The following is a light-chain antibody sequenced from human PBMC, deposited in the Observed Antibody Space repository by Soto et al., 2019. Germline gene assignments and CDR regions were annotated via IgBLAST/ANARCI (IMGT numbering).Light chain of an antibody. CDR3: CSFAGGATFV. V-gene: IGLV2-23*03. Sequence: QSALTQPASVSGSPGQSITISCTGTSNDVGGYNLVSWYQQHPGKVPKLIIYEGNKRPSGVSDRFSGSKSGNTASLTISALQAEDEAYYSCCSFAGGATFVFGGGTKLTVL. J-gene: IGLJ2*01. CDR1: SNDVGGYNL. CDR2: EGN.